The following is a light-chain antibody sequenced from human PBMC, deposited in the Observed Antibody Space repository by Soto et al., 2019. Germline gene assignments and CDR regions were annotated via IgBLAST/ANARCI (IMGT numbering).Light chain of an antibody. CDR3: HQCGNSWWT. CDR2: GAS. J-gene: IGKJ1*01. V-gene: IGKV3-20*01. Sequence: ETVLTQSPGSLSLSPGETATLSCRASQSVSSTYLAWYQQKPGQAPRVLIYGASSRATGIPDRFSGSGSGTDFTLTISRLEPEDFAVYYCHQCGNSWWTFGQGTKV. CDR1: QSVSSTY.